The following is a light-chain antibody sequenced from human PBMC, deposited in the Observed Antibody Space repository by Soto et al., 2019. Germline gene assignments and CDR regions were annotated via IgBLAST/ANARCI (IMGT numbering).Light chain of an antibody. CDR1: QSINRH. J-gene: IGKJ4*01. CDR3: QQRSNWPPVT. CDR2: DAS. Sequence: EIVLTQSPATLSLSPGERATLSCRASQSINRHLAWYRQKPGQAPRLLIYDASNRATGIQARFSGSGSGTDFTVTISSLEPEDFGVYYCQQRSNWPPVTCGGGTKVEIK. V-gene: IGKV3-11*01.